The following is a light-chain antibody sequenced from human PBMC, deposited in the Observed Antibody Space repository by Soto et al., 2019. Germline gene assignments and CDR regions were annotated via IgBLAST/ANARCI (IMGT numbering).Light chain of an antibody. CDR3: SSFSVASPL. CDR2: DVS. Sequence: QSALTQPASMSGSPGQSVTISCAGTSSDIGGYNYVSRYQHHPGTAPKLIIYDVSSRPSGVSHRFSASKSGNTASLTISGLQAEDAADYYCSSFSVASPLFGTGTKVTVL. V-gene: IGLV2-14*01. J-gene: IGLJ1*01. CDR1: SSDIGGYNY.